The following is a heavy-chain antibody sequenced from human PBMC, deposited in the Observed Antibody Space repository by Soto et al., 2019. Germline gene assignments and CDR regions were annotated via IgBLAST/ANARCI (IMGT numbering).Heavy chain of an antibody. V-gene: IGHV3-20*04. CDR3: VRGYSNSADDALDG. D-gene: IGHD4-4*01. J-gene: IGHJ3*01. CDR1: GLTFDDYG. Sequence: PGGSLRLSCGASGLTFDDYGMSWVRQGPGRGLEWVSGINWNRKKISYADSVKGRFTISRDNAKNALYLQMSSLRAEDTALYYCVRGYSNSADDALDGWGQGTMVTVSS. CDR2: INWNRKKI.